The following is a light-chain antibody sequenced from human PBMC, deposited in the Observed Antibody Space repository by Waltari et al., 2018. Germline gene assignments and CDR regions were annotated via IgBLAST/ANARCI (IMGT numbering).Light chain of an antibody. CDR1: QSVSSN. J-gene: IGKJ1*01. V-gene: IGKV3-15*01. Sequence: EIVMTQSPATLSVSPGERATLSCGASQSVSSNVAWYQHKPGQAPRLLIYGASTRATGIPARFSGSGSGTEFTLTISSLQSEDFAVYYCQHYNNWLGTFGQGTKVEIK. CDR3: QHYNNWLGT. CDR2: GAS.